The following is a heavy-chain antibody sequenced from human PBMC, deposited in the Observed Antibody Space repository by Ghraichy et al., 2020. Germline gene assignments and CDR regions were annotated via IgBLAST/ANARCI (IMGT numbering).Heavy chain of an antibody. CDR2: IYSGGST. J-gene: IGHJ6*02. V-gene: IGHV3-66*01. CDR1: GFTVSSNY. D-gene: IGHD3-10*01. Sequence: GESLNISCAASGFTVSSNYMSWVRQAPGKGLEWVSVIYSGGSTYYADSVKGRFTISRDNSKNTLYLQMNSLRAEDTAVYYCARDASRGYYYYGMDVWGQGTTVTVSS. CDR3: ARDASRGYYYYGMDV.